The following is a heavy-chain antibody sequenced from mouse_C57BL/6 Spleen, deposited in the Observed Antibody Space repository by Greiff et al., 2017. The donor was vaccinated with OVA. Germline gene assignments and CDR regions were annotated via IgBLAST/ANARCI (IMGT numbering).Heavy chain of an antibody. CDR1: GYTFTSYW. CDR2: IDPSDSYT. CDR3: ARSRLRDAMDY. J-gene: IGHJ4*01. Sequence: QVQLQQSGAELVKPGASVKLSCKASGYTFTSYWMQWVKQRPGQGLEWIGEIDPSDSYTNYNQKFKGKATLTVDTSSSTAYMQLSSLTSEDSAVYYCARSRLRDAMDYWGQGTSVTVSS. V-gene: IGHV1-50*01. D-gene: IGHD2-2*01.